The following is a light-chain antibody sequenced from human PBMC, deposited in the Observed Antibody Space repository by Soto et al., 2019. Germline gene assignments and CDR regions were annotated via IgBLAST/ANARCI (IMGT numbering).Light chain of an antibody. CDR2: AAS. V-gene: IGKV1-27*01. CDR3: QKYDSAPLT. CDR1: QGVSIY. J-gene: IGKJ4*01. Sequence: DIQITQSPSSLSASVGDRVTITCRATQGVSIYLAWYQQKPGKVPRLLIYAASTLQSGVPSRFSASGSGTSFTLTISSLQPEDVATYYCQKYDSAPLTFGGGTKLEIK.